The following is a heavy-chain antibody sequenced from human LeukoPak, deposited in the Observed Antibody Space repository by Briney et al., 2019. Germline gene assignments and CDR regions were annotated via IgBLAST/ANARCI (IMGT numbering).Heavy chain of an antibody. J-gene: IGHJ5*02. Sequence: SQTLSLTCAISGDSVSSDSAAWNWIRQSPSRGLEWLARTYFRSKWYYDYALAVKGRITINPDTSKNQFSLQLNSVTPEDTAVYFCARGGYDLGNWFDPWGQGTLVTVSS. CDR2: TYFRSKWYY. D-gene: IGHD5-12*01. V-gene: IGHV6-1*01. CDR3: ARGGYDLGNWFDP. CDR1: GDSVSSDSAA.